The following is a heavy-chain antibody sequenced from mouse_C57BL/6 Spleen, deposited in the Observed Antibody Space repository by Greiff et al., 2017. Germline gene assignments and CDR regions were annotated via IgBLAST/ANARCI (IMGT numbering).Heavy chain of an antibody. V-gene: IGHV1-69*01. CDR2: IDPSDSYT. J-gene: IGHJ4*01. D-gene: IGHD1-1*01. Sequence: QVQLKQPGAELVMPGASVKLSCKASGYTFTSYWMHWVKQRPGQGLEWIGEIDPSDSYTNYKQNFKGKSTLTVDKSASTAYMQCSTLPSVYSAVYYCARAPFISTVIAHYYAMDYWGQGTSVTVSS. CDR1: GYTFTSYW. CDR3: ARAPFISTVIAHYYAMDY.